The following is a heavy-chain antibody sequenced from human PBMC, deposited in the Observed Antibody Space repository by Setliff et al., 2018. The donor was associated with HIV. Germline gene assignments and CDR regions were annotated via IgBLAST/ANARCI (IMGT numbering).Heavy chain of an antibody. CDR3: TRVPLRGIAARPHPYYYYYMDV. J-gene: IGHJ6*03. V-gene: IGHV3-73*01. CDR1: GFTFSGSS. CDR2: IRTKANIYAT. D-gene: IGHD6-6*01. Sequence: GGSLRLSCAASGFTFSGSSMHWVRQASGKGLEWVGRIRTKANIYATAYAESVKGRFTISRDDSKNAAYLQMHSLKTEDTAVYYCTRVPLRGIAARPHPYYYYYMDVWGKGTTVTVSS.